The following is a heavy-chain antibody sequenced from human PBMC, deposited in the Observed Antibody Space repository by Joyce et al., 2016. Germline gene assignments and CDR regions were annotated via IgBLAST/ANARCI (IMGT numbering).Heavy chain of an antibody. CDR3: AKDRPYSTYYYFYYMDV. V-gene: IGHV3-23*01. CDR1: GFTFNNYG. CDR2: ISDIGGST. J-gene: IGHJ6*03. Sequence: EVQLLESGGGLVQPGGSLTPSCAASGFTFNNYGLTWVRQAPGKGLEWVSSISDIGGSTYYADSVRDRFTISRDNSKHTLFLQMTSLTAEDTAVYYCAKDRPYSTYYYFYYMDVWGKGTTVTVSS. D-gene: IGHD4-11*01.